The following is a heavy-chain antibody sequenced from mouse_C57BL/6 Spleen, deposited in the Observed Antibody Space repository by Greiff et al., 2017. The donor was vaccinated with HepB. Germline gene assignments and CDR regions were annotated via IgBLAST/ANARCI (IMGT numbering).Heavy chain of an antibody. CDR3: ARKGGHYYFDY. Sequence: VQLQQPGAELVMPGASVKLSCKASGYTFTSYWMHWVKQRPGQGLEWIGEIDPSDSYTNYNQKFKGKSTLTVDKSSSTAYMQLSSLTSEDSAVYYCARKGGHYYFDYWGQGTTLTVSS. D-gene: IGHD3-1*01. V-gene: IGHV1-69*01. CDR1: GYTFTSYW. J-gene: IGHJ2*01. CDR2: IDPSDSYT.